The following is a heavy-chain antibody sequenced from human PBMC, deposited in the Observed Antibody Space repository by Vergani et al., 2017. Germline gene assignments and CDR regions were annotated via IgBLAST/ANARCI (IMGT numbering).Heavy chain of an antibody. Sequence: EVQLLESGGGLVQPGGSLRLTCAASEFTFSNYAMNWVRQAPGKGLEWFSGISGSGVSANYTDSVKGRFTISRDNSKNMLFLQMNNLRTEDTAIYYCAKQYFVSGNYLFDYWGQGTLVTVSS. J-gene: IGHJ4*02. V-gene: IGHV3-23*01. D-gene: IGHD3-10*01. CDR1: EFTFSNYA. CDR2: ISGSGVSA. CDR3: AKQYFVSGNYLFDY.